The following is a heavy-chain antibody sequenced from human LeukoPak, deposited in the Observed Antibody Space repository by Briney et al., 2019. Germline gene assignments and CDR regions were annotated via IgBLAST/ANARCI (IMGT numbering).Heavy chain of an antibody. CDR2: ISSSNSYL. Sequence: GGSLRLSCAASGFIFNNYWMTWVRQAPGKGLEWVSSISSSNSYLYYADSVKGRFTISRDNAKNSLYLQMNSLRAEDTAVYYCARDLYGAYGTLGYWGQGTLVTVSS. J-gene: IGHJ4*02. V-gene: IGHV3-21*01. CDR3: ARDLYGAYGTLGY. D-gene: IGHD5-12*01. CDR1: GFIFNNYW.